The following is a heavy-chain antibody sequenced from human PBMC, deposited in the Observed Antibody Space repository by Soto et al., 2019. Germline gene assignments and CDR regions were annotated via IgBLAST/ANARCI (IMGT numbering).Heavy chain of an antibody. D-gene: IGHD3-16*02. Sequence: SVKFSCKASGFTFTSSAVQWVRQSRGQRLAWIGWIVVGSGNTNYAQKFQERVTITRDMSTSTAYMELSSLRSEDTAVYYCAAALYDYVWGSYRTEDYYYGMDVWGQGTTVTVSS. CDR1: GFTFTSSA. CDR3: AAALYDYVWGSYRTEDYYYGMDV. V-gene: IGHV1-58*01. CDR2: IVVGSGNT. J-gene: IGHJ6*02.